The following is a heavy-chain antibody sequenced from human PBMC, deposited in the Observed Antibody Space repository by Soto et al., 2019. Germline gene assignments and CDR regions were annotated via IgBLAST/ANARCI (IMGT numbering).Heavy chain of an antibody. CDR1: GGSISSSNW. CDR3: ARNPRRITIFGVVTTNWFDP. CDR2: IYHSGST. Sequence: SETLSLTCAVSGGSISSSNWWSWVRQPPGKGLEWIGEIYHSGSTNYNPSLKSRVTIPVDKSKNRFPLKLSSVTAADTAVYYCARNPRRITIFGVVTTNWFDPWGQGTLVTVSS. V-gene: IGHV4-4*02. D-gene: IGHD3-3*01. J-gene: IGHJ5*02.